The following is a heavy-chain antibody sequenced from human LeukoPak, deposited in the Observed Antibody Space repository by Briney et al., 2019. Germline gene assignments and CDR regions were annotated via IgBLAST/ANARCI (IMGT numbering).Heavy chain of an antibody. CDR3: AKSEKNSQTHYDY. J-gene: IGHJ4*02. Sequence: SETLSLTCTVSGGSISTYYWHWIRQPPGKGLEWIGHIYYSGSTNYNPSLNSRVTISVDTSKNQFSLKLSSVTAADTAVYYCAKSEKNSQTHYDYWGQGTLVTVSS. CDR1: GGSISTYY. D-gene: IGHD1-7*01. CDR2: IYYSGST. V-gene: IGHV4-59*08.